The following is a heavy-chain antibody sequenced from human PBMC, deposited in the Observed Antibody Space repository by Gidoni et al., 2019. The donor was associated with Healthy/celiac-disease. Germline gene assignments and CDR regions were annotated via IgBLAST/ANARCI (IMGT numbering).Heavy chain of an antibody. Sequence: EVQLLESGGGLVQPGGSLRLSCAASGFTFSSYAMSWVRQAPGKGLEWVSAISGSGGSTYYADSVKGRFTISRDNSKNTLYLQMNSLRAEDTAVYYCARGRITIFGVVINRGAFDIWGQGTMVTVSS. CDR1: GFTFSSYA. J-gene: IGHJ3*02. CDR3: ARGRITIFGVVINRGAFDI. D-gene: IGHD3-3*01. CDR2: ISGSGGST. V-gene: IGHV3-23*01.